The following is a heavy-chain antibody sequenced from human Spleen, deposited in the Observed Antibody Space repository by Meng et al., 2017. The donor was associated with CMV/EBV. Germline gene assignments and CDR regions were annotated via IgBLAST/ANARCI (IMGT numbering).Heavy chain of an antibody. V-gene: IGHV4-59*01. Sequence: CTVSGGSISNYYWSWIRQPPGKGLEWIGYIYYNGSSHYNPSLKSRVTMSVDTSKNQFSLRLSSVTAADTAVYYCARDADYDLGYFQHWGQGSLVTVSS. J-gene: IGHJ1*01. CDR2: IYYNGSS. CDR1: GGSISNYY. D-gene: IGHD3-3*01. CDR3: ARDADYDLGYFQH.